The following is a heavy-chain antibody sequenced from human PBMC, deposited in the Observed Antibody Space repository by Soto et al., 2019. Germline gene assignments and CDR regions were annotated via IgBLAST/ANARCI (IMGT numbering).Heavy chain of an antibody. J-gene: IGHJ4*02. Sequence: VHLLESGGGLVQPWGSLKLSCATSGVGFSNYGMSWVRQAPGKGLEWVSGISASGDSTYYADPVKGRFTISGDNSKRTLYLQMNSLRAEDTAIYYCATDPRGPDYWGQGTQVTVS. CDR2: ISASGDST. CDR3: ATDPRGPDY. V-gene: IGHV3-23*01. CDR1: GVGFSNYG.